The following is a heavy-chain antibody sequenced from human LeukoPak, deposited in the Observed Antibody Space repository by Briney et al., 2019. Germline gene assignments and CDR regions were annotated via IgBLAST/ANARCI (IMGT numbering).Heavy chain of an antibody. CDR2: FDPEDGET. J-gene: IGHJ5*02. Sequence: ASVKVSCKVSGYTLTELSMHWVRQAPGKGLEWMGGFDPEDGETIYAQKFQGRVTMTEDTSTDTAYMELSSLRSEDTAVYYCATGSGIAAAGKGDWFDPWGQGTLVTVSS. CDR3: ATGSGIAAAGKGDWFDP. CDR1: GYTLTELS. D-gene: IGHD6-13*01. V-gene: IGHV1-24*01.